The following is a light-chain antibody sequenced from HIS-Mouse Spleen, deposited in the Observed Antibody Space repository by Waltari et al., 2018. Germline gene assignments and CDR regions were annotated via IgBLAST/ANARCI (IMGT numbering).Light chain of an antibody. CDR2: EDS. V-gene: IGLV3-10*01. CDR1: ALPKKY. CDR3: YSTDSSGNHRV. J-gene: IGLJ2*01. Sequence: SYELTQPPSVSVSPGQTARITCSGDALPKKYAYWYQQNSGQAPGLVIYEDSKRPPGIPERFSGSSSGTMATLTISGAQVEDEADYYCYSTDSSGNHRVFGGGTKLTVL.